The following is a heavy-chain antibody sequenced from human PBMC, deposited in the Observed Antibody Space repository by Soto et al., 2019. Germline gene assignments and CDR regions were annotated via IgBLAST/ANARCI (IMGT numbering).Heavy chain of an antibody. Sequence: SETLSLTCTVSGASISGFYWSWIRKSAGKGLEWIGRIYATGTTGYNPSLKSRVMMSVDTSKKQFSVKLRSVTAADTAVYYCASVPVEMATIGYYYSYGVDVWGQGTTVSVSS. D-gene: IGHD5-12*01. V-gene: IGHV4-4*07. J-gene: IGHJ6*02. CDR1: GASISGFY. CDR2: IYATGTT. CDR3: ASVPVEMATIGYYYSYGVDV.